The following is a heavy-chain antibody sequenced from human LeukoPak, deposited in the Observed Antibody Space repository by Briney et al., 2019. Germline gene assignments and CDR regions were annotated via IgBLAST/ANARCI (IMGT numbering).Heavy chain of an antibody. CDR3: ARHESGSYWVGAFDI. Sequence: SETLSLTCTVSGGSISSYSWSWIRQPPGKGLEWIGYIYYSGSTNYNPSLKSRVTISVDTSKNQFSLKLSSVTAADTAVYYCARHESGSYWVGAFDIWGQGTMVTVSS. V-gene: IGHV4-59*08. D-gene: IGHD1-26*01. CDR2: IYYSGST. CDR1: GGSISSYS. J-gene: IGHJ3*02.